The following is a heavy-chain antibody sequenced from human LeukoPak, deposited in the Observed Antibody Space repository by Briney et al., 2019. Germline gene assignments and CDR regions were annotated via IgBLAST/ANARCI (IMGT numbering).Heavy chain of an antibody. CDR3: ARAYYFDY. Sequence: GGSLRLSCAASGFTFSSYAMHWVRQAPGKGLEWVANIKQDGSEKYYVDSVKGRFTISRDNAKNSLYLQMNSLRAEDTAVYYCARAYYFDYWGQGTLVSVSS. CDR1: GFTFSSYA. J-gene: IGHJ4*02. CDR2: IKQDGSEK. V-gene: IGHV3-7*03.